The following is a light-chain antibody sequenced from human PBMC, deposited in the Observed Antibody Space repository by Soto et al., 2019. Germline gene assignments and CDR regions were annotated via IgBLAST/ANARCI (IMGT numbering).Light chain of an antibody. Sequence: QSVLTQPPSASGTPGQRVTISCSGSSSNIGSYYVSWYQQLPGTAPKLLIYSNYQRPSGVPDRFSGSKSGTSASLAISGLRSEDDAEYYCAARDDSLSAFYVFGTGTKLTVL. V-gene: IGLV1-47*02. J-gene: IGLJ1*01. CDR2: SNY. CDR3: AARDDSLSAFYV. CDR1: SSNIGSYY.